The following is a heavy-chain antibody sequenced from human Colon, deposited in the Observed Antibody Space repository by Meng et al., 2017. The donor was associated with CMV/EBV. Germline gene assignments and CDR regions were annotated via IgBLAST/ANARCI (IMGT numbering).Heavy chain of an antibody. CDR3: VRDGWGADVFDV. V-gene: IGHV3-74*01. CDR1: GFTFSSHW. Sequence: GESLISCAASGFTFSSHWMHWVRQAPGKGLVWISRTNSDGSKRVYADSVKGRFTISRDNANNTLYLQINSLRAEDTAIYYCVRDGWGADVFDVWGQGTMVTVSS. D-gene: IGHD2-2*03. CDR2: TNSDGSKR. J-gene: IGHJ3*01.